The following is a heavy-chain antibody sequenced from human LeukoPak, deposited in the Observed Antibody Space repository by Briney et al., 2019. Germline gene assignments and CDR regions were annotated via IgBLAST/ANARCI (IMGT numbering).Heavy chain of an antibody. CDR2: IKQDGSEK. CDR1: GFTFSSYW. J-gene: IGHJ4*02. Sequence: PGGSPRLSCAASGFTFSSYWMSWVRQAPGKGLEWVANIKQDGSEKYYVDSVKGRFTISRDNAKNSLYLQMNSLRAEDTAVYYCARITYCGGDCYAPIAPDFDYWGQGTLVTVSS. V-gene: IGHV3-7*01. CDR3: ARITYCGGDCYAPIAPDFDY. D-gene: IGHD2-21*02.